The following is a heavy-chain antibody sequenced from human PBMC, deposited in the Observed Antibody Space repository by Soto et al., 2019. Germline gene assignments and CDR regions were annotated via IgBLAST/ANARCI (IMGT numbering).Heavy chain of an antibody. CDR1: GFTFSSYV. V-gene: IGHV3-21*01. CDR2: INTNGGSR. Sequence: GGSLRLSCAASGFTFSSYVMNWVRQAPGTGLEWVSSINTNGGSRYYADSVRGRFTISRDNAKNSLYLQMDSLRDDDTARYYCARSSSSGDVWGQGTTVTVSS. J-gene: IGHJ6*02. CDR3: ARSSSSGDV. D-gene: IGHD2-2*01.